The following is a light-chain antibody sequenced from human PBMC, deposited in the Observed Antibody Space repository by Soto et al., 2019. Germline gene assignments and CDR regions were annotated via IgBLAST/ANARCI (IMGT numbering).Light chain of an antibody. CDR1: SSDVGGYNY. CDR2: EVT. J-gene: IGLJ3*02. Sequence: QSALTQPASVSGSPGQSITISCTGTSSDVGGYNYVSWYQHHPGKAPKLIVYEVTYRPSGGSNRFSGSKSGNTASLTISGLQAEDEAEYYCSSYTSSSARVFGGGTKLTVL. CDR3: SSYTSSSARV. V-gene: IGLV2-14*01.